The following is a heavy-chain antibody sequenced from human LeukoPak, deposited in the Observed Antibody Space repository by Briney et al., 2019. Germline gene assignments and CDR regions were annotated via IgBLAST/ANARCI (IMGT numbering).Heavy chain of an antibody. D-gene: IGHD5-18*01. V-gene: IGHV4-39*01. Sequence: SETLSLTCTFTGGSISSSYFYWGWIRQPPGKGLEWIGTISYSGTTYYNPSLKSRVTISVDTSKSQFSLRLSSVTAADTAVYYCARSRGRSYGNWGQGTLVTVSS. CDR3: ARSRGRSYGN. J-gene: IGHJ4*02. CDR2: ISYSGTT. CDR1: GGSISSSYFY.